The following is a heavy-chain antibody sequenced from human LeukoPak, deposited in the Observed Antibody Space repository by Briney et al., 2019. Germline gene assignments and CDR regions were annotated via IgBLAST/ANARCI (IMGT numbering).Heavy chain of an antibody. CDR1: GGSISSSRYY. D-gene: IGHD5-18*01. Sequence: SETLSLTCTLSGGSISSSRYYWGWIRQPPGKGLEWIGSIYYSGSTYYNPSLKSRVTISVDTSKNQFSLKLSSVTAADTAVYYCARLVTVDYYFDYWGQGTLVTVSS. V-gene: IGHV4-39*01. CDR3: ARLVTVDYYFDY. CDR2: IYYSGST. J-gene: IGHJ4*02.